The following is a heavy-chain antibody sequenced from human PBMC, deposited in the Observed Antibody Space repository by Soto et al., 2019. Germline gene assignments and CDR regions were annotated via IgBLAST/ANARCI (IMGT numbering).Heavy chain of an antibody. V-gene: IGHV3-7*01. CDR1: GFTFSSYW. CDR2: IKQDGSEK. D-gene: IGHD6-6*01. Sequence: GGSLRLSCAASGFTFSSYWMSWVRQAPGKGLEWVANIKQDGSEKYYVDSVKGRFTISRDNAKNSLYLQMNSLRAEDTAVYYCARERYSSSYDLGAFDIWGQGTMVTVSS. CDR3: ARERYSSSYDLGAFDI. J-gene: IGHJ3*02.